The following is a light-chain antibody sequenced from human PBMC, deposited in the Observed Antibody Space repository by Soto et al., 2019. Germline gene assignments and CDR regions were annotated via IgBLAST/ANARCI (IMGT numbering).Light chain of an antibody. Sequence: DIQMTQSPSSLSASVGDRVTITCRASQNIRSYLNWYQQKPGKAPQLLIYATSSLQTGVPSRFSASGSGTDFGLVISDLQPEDSATYYCQQGYSSRWTSSRGTKVAIK. CDR3: QQGYSSRWT. CDR2: ATS. J-gene: IGKJ1*01. CDR1: QNIRSY. V-gene: IGKV1-39*01.